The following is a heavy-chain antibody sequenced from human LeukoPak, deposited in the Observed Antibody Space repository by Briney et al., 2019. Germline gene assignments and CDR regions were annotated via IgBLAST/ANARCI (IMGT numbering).Heavy chain of an antibody. CDR2: ISYDGSNK. CDR3: ARWGFGELLSDY. D-gene: IGHD3-10*01. J-gene: IGHJ4*02. CDR1: GFTFSSYA. V-gene: IGHV3-30-3*01. Sequence: GGSLRLSCAASGFTFSSYAMHWVRQAPGKGLEWVAVISYDGSNKYYADSVKGRFTISRDNSKNTLYLQMNSLRAEDTAVYYCARWGFGELLSDYWGQGTLVTVST.